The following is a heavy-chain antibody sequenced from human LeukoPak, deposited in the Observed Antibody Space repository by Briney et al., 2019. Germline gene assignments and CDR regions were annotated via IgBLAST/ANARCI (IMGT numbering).Heavy chain of an antibody. CDR1: GGSFSGYY. V-gene: IGHV4-34*01. J-gene: IGHJ3*02. D-gene: IGHD6-19*01. Sequence: PSETLSLTCAVYGGSFSGYYWSWIRQPPGKGLEWIGEINHSVSTNYNPSLKSRVTISVDTSKNQFSLKLSSVTAADTAVYYCARPEAVAGTGAVCIWGQGTMVTVCS. CDR2: INHSVST. CDR3: ARPEAVAGTGAVCI.